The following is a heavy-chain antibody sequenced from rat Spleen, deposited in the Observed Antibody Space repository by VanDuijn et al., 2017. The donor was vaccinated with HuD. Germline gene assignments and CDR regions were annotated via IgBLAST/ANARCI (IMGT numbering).Heavy chain of an antibody. CDR1: GFTFSDYY. Sequence: EVQLVESGGGLVQPGRSLKLSCAASGFTFSDYYMAWVRQAPKKGLEWVASISYEGSSTYYGDSVKGRFTISRDNAKSTLYLQMNSLRSEDTATYYCARNLGEYWGQGVMVTVSS. D-gene: IGHD2-5*01. V-gene: IGHV5-22*01. CDR2: ISYEGSST. CDR3: ARNLGEY. J-gene: IGHJ2*01.